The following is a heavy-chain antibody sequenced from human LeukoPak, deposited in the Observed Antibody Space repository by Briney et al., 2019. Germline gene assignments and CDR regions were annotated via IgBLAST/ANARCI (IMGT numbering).Heavy chain of an antibody. V-gene: IGHV4-31*03. Sequence: SETLSLTYTVSGGSISSGGYYWSWIRQHPGKGLEWIGYIYYSGSTYYNPSLKSRVTISVDTSKNQFSLKLSSVTAADTAVYYCARVAYGDYDTTVLDYWGQGTLVTVSS. CDR2: IYYSGST. CDR1: GGSISSGGYY. D-gene: IGHD4-17*01. J-gene: IGHJ4*02. CDR3: ARVAYGDYDTTVLDY.